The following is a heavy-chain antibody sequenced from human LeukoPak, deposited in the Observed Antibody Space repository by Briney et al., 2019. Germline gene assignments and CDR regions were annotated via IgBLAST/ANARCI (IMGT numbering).Heavy chain of an antibody. CDR3: ARDRSVNWGYY. CDR1: GYTFTGYY. D-gene: IGHD7-27*01. CDR2: INPKSGGT. V-gene: IGHV1-2*02. J-gene: IGHJ4*02. Sequence: ASVKVSCKASGYTFTGYYMHWVRQAPGQGLEWMGWINPKSGGTKYAQNFQGRVTMTRDTSNSTAYMELSGLRSDDTAAYYCARDRSVNWGYYWGQGTLVTVSS.